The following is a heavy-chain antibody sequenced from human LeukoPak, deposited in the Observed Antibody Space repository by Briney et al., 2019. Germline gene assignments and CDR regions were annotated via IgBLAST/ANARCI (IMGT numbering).Heavy chain of an antibody. J-gene: IGHJ4*02. Sequence: SETLSLTCTVSGGSISSSSYYWGWIRQPPGKGLEWIGSIYYSGITYYNPSLKSRVTISVDTSKNQFSLKLSSVTAADTAVYYCARHNYVWGSYRYFDYWGQGTLVTVSS. V-gene: IGHV4-39*01. CDR1: GGSISSSSYY. CDR2: IYYSGIT. D-gene: IGHD3-16*02. CDR3: ARHNYVWGSYRYFDY.